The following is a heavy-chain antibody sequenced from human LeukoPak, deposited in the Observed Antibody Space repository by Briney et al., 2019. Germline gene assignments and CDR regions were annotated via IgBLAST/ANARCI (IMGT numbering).Heavy chain of an antibody. V-gene: IGHV4-59*12. J-gene: IGHJ4*02. CDR1: GGSISSYY. Sequence: HSETLSLTCTVSGGSISSYYWSWIRQPPGKGLEWIGYIYSSGSTNYNPSLKSRVTISVDRSKNQFSLKLSSVTAADTAVYYCARVSIIGGHIDYWGQGTLVTVSS. D-gene: IGHD2-15*01. CDR2: IYSSGST. CDR3: ARVSIIGGHIDY.